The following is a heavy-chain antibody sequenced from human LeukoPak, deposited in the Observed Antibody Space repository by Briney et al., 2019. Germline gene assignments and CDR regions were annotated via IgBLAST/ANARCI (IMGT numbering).Heavy chain of an antibody. Sequence: SQTLSLTCTVSGGSISSGSYYWSWIRQPAGKGLEWIGRIYTSGSTNYNPSLKSRVTISVDTSKNQFSLKLSSVTAADTAVYYCAREGDCSSSSCYAFYFDYWGQGTLVTVSP. D-gene: IGHD2-2*01. CDR3: AREGDCSSSSCYAFYFDY. CDR2: IYTSGST. V-gene: IGHV4-61*02. CDR1: GGSISSGSYY. J-gene: IGHJ4*02.